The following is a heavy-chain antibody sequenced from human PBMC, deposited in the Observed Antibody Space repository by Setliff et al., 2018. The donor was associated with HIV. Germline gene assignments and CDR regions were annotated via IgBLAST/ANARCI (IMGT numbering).Heavy chain of an antibody. CDR1: EFTFTTYW. D-gene: IGHD1-26*01. V-gene: IGHV3-7*05. CDR2: IRQDGREF. J-gene: IGHJ3*02. CDR3: ARDSPYSGDYAPRDPFDI. Sequence: PGGSLRLSCVASEFTFTTYWMSWVRQAPGTGPEWVANIRQDGREFYYVDSVKGRFTITRDNAKKSLYLQMDSLRAEDTAIYYCARDSPYSGDYAPRDPFDIWGQGTMVTVSS.